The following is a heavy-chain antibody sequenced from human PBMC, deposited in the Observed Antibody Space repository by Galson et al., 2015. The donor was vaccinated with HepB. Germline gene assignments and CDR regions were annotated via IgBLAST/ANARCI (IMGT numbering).Heavy chain of an antibody. CDR2: ISSSSSTI. CDR3: ARGFHAVAGTSPFDY. D-gene: IGHD6-19*01. Sequence: LRLSCAASGFTFSSYSMNWVRQTPGKGLEWVSYISSSSSTIYYADSVKGRFTISRDSAKNSLYLQMNSLRAEDTAVYYCARGFHAVAGTSPFDYWGQGTLVTVSS. J-gene: IGHJ4*02. V-gene: IGHV3-48*01. CDR1: GFTFSSYS.